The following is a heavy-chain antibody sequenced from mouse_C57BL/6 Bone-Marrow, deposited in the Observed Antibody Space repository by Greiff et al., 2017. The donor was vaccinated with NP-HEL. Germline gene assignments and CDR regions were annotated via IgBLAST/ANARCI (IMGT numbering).Heavy chain of an antibody. J-gene: IGHJ4*01. CDR3: ARNGGGDYDFYYYAMDY. D-gene: IGHD2-4*01. CDR1: VYTFTSYG. Sequence: QVQLKQSGAELARPGASVKLSCKASVYTFTSYGISWVKQRTGQGLEWIGEIYPRSGNTYYNEKFKGKAKLTADKSSSTAYLELRSLTSEDSAVYFCARNGGGDYDFYYYAMDYWGQGTSVTVSS. CDR2: IYPRSGNT. V-gene: IGHV1-81*01.